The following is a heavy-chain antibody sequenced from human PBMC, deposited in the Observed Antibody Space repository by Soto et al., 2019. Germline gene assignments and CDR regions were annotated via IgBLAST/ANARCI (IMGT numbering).Heavy chain of an antibody. J-gene: IGHJ4*02. Sequence: SVKLSCKASGGSFSSYTISWVRQAPGQGLEWMGRIIPILGIANYAQKFQGRVTITADKSTSTAYMELSSLRSEDTAVYYCARDGNDFWSGYPSYFDYWGQGTLVTVS. CDR2: IIPILGIA. CDR3: ARDGNDFWSGYPSYFDY. V-gene: IGHV1-69*04. D-gene: IGHD3-3*01. CDR1: GGSFSSYT.